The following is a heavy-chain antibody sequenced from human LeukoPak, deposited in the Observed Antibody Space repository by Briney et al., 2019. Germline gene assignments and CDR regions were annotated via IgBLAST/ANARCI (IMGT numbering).Heavy chain of an antibody. CDR1: GFTVSSNY. CDR2: IYSGGST. CDR3: AKRALGSFYYFDY. J-gene: IGHJ4*02. Sequence: GSLRLSCAASGFTVSSNYMGWVRQAPGKGLEWVSVIYSGGSTYYADSVKGPVTISRDNSKNTLYLQMNSLRDEDTALYYCAKRALGSFYYFDYWGQGALVTVSS. V-gene: IGHV3-53*01.